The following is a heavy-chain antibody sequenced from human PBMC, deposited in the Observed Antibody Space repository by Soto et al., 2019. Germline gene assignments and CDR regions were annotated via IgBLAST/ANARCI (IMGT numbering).Heavy chain of an antibody. V-gene: IGHV3-74*03. J-gene: IGHJ5*02. D-gene: IGHD2-2*01. Sequence: PGGSLRLSCAASGYTFSSFWMHWVRQVPGKGLVWVSRINSDGTSTTYADSVKGRFTISRDNAKNMLYLQMNSLRAEDTAVYYCTRAAWDCSSAGCLINRWGQGTLVTVSS. CDR3: TRAAWDCSSAGCLINR. CDR1: GYTFSSFW. CDR2: INSDGTST.